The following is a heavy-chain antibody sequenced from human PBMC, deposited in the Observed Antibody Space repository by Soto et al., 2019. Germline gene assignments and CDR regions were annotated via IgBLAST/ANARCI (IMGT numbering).Heavy chain of an antibody. J-gene: IGHJ6*02. CDR3: AREKKEVYFYYYGMDV. V-gene: IGHV3-7*05. CDR2: IKQDGSEK. Sequence: GSLRLSCAASGFTFSSYWMSWVRQAPGKGLEWVANIKQDGSEKYYVDSVKGRFTISRDNAKNSLYLQMKSLRAEDTEVYYCAREKKEVYFYYYGMDVWGQVTTVPVSS. CDR1: GFTFSSYW.